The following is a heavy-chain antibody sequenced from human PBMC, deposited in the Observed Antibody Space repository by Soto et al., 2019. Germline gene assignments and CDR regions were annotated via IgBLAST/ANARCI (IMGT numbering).Heavy chain of an antibody. V-gene: IGHV1-69*01. CDR2: INPVFNST. J-gene: IGHJ4*02. CDR3: ARQIFAADY. Sequence: QVQLVQSGAEVKKPGSSVKVSCEAPGGTFDHAAITWVRQAPGQGLEWVGGINPVFNSTHYAQKFQGRVTITADAVTSTAFMELRGLTSDDTAVYYCARQIFAADYWGQGTLLVVSS. D-gene: IGHD3-9*01. CDR1: GGTFDHAA.